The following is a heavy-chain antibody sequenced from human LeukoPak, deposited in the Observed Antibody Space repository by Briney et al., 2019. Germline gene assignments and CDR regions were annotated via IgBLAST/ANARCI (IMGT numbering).Heavy chain of an antibody. D-gene: IGHD1-26*01. CDR1: GFSFSVYG. Sequence: PGGSLRLSCAASGFSFSVYGLHWVRQAPGKGLEWVAVIWYDGSSKYYADSVKGRFTISRDNAQNSLYLQMNSLRAEDTAVYYCARVGGSSRNFGYWGQGTLLTVSS. CDR2: IWYDGSSK. V-gene: IGHV3-33*01. CDR3: ARVGGSSRNFGY. J-gene: IGHJ4*02.